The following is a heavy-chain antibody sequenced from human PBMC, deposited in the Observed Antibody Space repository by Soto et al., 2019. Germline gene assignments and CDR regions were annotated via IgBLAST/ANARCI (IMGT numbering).Heavy chain of an antibody. V-gene: IGHV1-46*01. Sequence: QVQLVQSGAEVKKPGSSVKVSCKASGYTFTSYYMHWVRQAPGQGLEWMGIINPSGGSTSYAQKFQGRVTMTRDTSTSKVYMELSSLRSEDTAVYYCARDLVTVTFDYCGQGTLVTVSS. J-gene: IGHJ4*02. CDR1: GYTFTSYY. CDR2: INPSGGST. D-gene: IGHD4-17*01. CDR3: ARDLVTVTFDY.